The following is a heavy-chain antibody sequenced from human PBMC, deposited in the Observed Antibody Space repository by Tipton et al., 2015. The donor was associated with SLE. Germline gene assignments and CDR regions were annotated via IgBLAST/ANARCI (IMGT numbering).Heavy chain of an antibody. CDR2: INPSGGST. CDR3: ARDNYGIFDY. D-gene: IGHD3-16*01. Sequence: QVQLVQSGAEVKKPGASVKVSCKASGSTFTSYYMHWVRQAPGQGLEWMGIINPSGGSTSYAQKFQGRVTMTRDTSTSTVYMELSSLRSDDTAAYYCARDNYGIFDYWGQGALVTVSS. CDR1: GSTFTSYY. V-gene: IGHV1-46*01. J-gene: IGHJ4*02.